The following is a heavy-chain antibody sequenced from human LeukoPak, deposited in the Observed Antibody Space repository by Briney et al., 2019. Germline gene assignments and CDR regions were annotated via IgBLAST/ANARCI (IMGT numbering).Heavy chain of an antibody. J-gene: IGHJ5*02. CDR1: GFTFSSYA. CDR2: ISGSGGST. V-gene: IGHV3-23*01. Sequence: GSLRLSCAASGFTFSSYAMSWVRQAPGKGLEWVSAISGSGGSTYYADSVKGRFTISRDNSKNTLYLQMNSLRAEDTAVYYCAKAGYCSGGSCPADWFDPWGQGTLVTVSS. D-gene: IGHD2-15*01. CDR3: AKAGYCSGGSCPADWFDP.